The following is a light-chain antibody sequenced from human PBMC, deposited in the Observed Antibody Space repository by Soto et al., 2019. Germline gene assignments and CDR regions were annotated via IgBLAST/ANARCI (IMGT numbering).Light chain of an antibody. Sequence: NFMLTQPHSVSESPGKTLSISCTRSSGSIANNYVQWYQQRPGSAPTTVIYENNQRLSGVPDRFSGSTDGSSNSASLTISGLQTEAEADYYCQSYDSDFVVFGGGTKVTVL. V-gene: IGLV6-57*04. CDR2: ENN. J-gene: IGLJ2*01. CDR3: QSYDSDFVV. CDR1: SGSIANNY.